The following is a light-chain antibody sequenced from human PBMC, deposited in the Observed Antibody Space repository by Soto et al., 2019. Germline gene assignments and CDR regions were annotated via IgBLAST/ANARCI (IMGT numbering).Light chain of an antibody. Sequence: ETVLAQTPSTLPLSPGERGTLSCRASQSLSFNLAWYQQKPAQAPRLLIYDASSRATGIPDRFSGSGSGTDFTLTISRLEPEDFAVYYCQQYGSSSWTFGQGTKVDI. CDR2: DAS. V-gene: IGKV3-20*01. CDR3: QQYGSSSWT. CDR1: QSLSFN. J-gene: IGKJ1*01.